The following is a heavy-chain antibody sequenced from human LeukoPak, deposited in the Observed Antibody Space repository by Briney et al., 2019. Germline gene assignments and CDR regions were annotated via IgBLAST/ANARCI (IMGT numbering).Heavy chain of an antibody. J-gene: IGHJ4*02. CDR1: GFTFSNYD. CDR3: ARAPHGDYFDY. Sequence: GGSLRLSCTASGFTFSNYDMHWVRQATGKGLEWVSAISTTGDTYYPGSVKGRFTISRENAKNFLYLQMNSLRAGDTAVYYCARAPHGDYFDYWGQGTLVTVSS. D-gene: IGHD4-17*01. CDR2: ISTTGDT. V-gene: IGHV3-13*01.